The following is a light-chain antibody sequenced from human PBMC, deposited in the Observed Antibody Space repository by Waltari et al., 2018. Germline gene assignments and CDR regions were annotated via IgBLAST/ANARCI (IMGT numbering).Light chain of an antibody. V-gene: IGKV3-15*01. CDR3: QQYNNWPPYT. CDR2: GAS. Sequence: EIVMTPSPATLSVSPGERATLSSRASQRVSRNLAWYQQKPGQAPRLLIYGASTRATGIPARFSGSGSGTEFTLTISSMQSEDFAVYYCQQYNNWPPYTFGQGTKLEIK. CDR1: QRVSRN. J-gene: IGKJ2*01.